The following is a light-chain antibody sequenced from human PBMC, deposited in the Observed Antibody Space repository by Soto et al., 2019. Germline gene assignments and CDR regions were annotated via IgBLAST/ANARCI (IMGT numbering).Light chain of an antibody. J-gene: IGLJ3*02. Sequence: QSVMTQPPSVSAAPGQKVTISCSGSSSNIGGNSVSWYQQLPGTAPKLLIYTNDQRPSGVPDRFSASKSGTSASLAISGLRSEDEADYHCSTWDDSLNGRVFGGGTKLTVL. CDR1: SSNIGGNS. CDR3: STWDDSLNGRV. V-gene: IGLV1-47*01. CDR2: TND.